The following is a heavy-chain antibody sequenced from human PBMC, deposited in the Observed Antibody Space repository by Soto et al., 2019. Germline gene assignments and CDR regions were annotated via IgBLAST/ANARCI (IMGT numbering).Heavy chain of an antibody. D-gene: IGHD1-26*01. V-gene: IGHV3-30*18. CDR1: GFTFSSYG. Sequence: QVQLVESGGGVVQPGRSLRLSCAASGFTFSSYGMHWVRQAPGKGLEWVAVISYDGSNKYYADSVKGRFTISRDNSKKTLYLQMNSLRAEDTALYYCAKDLGGRYYSAALDFWGQGTMVTVSS. J-gene: IGHJ3*01. CDR3: AKDLGGRYYSAALDF. CDR2: ISYDGSNK.